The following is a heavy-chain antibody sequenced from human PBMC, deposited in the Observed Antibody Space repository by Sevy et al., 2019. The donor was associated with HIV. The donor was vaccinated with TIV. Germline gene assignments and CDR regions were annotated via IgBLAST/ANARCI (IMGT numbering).Heavy chain of an antibody. CDR2: ISSNGGST. CDR3: WREGVGGYSYSLDY. Sequence: GGSLRLSCAASGFSFSSYALHWVRQAPGKGLEYVSAISSNGGSTYYADSVKGRFTISRDNSKNTLDLQMGSLRAEDMVVYYWWREGVGGYSYSLDYWGQGTLVTVSS. D-gene: IGHD5-18*01. V-gene: IGHV3-64*02. J-gene: IGHJ4*02. CDR1: GFSFSSYA.